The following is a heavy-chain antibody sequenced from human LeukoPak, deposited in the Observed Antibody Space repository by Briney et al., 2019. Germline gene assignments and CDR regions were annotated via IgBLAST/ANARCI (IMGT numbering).Heavy chain of an antibody. Sequence: RGSLRLSCAASGFTFDDYTMHWVRQAPGKGLEWVSLLSWDGSTTYFADSVKGRFTISRDNSKNSLYLQMNSLRTEDTALYYCAKGTDMDYWGQGTLVTVSS. V-gene: IGHV3-43*01. CDR2: LSWDGSTT. CDR1: GFTFDDYT. D-gene: IGHD3-9*01. CDR3: AKGTDMDY. J-gene: IGHJ4*02.